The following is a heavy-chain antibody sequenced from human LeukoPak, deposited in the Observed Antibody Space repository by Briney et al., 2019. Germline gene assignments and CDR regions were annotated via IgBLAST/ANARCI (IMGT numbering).Heavy chain of an antibody. V-gene: IGHV4-59*12. J-gene: IGHJ4*02. D-gene: IGHD3-22*01. Sequence: KASETLSLTCTVSGGSISSYYWSWIRQPPGKGLEWIGYIYYSGSTNYNPSLKSRVTISVDTSKNQFSLKLSSVTAADTAVYYCARRGFYRVVGYYDSSGYHYWGQGTLVTVSS. CDR1: GGSISSYY. CDR2: IYYSGST. CDR3: ARRGFYRVVGYYDSSGYHY.